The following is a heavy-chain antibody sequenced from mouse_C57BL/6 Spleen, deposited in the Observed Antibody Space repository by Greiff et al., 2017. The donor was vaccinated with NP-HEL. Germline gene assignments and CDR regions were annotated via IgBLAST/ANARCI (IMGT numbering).Heavy chain of an antibody. D-gene: IGHD2-4*01. J-gene: IGHJ3*01. CDR1: GYSFTDYN. V-gene: IGHV1-39*01. CDR3: ARSGYYDYEGFAY. CDR2: INPNYGTT. Sequence: VQLQQSGPELVKPGASVKLSCKASGYSFTDYNMNWVKQSNGKSLEWIGVINPNYGTTSYNQKFKGKATLTVDQSSSTAYMQLNSLTSEDSAVYYGARSGYYDYEGFAYWGKGTLVTVSA.